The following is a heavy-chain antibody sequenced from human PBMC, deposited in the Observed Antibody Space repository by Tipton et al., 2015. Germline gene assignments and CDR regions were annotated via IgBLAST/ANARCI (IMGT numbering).Heavy chain of an antibody. J-gene: IGHJ4*02. V-gene: IGHV3-7*01. CDR2: IKPDGSDS. CDR3: ARSGGYGWDS. Sequence: SLRLSCAASGFTFHNYWMTWVRQAPGKGLEWVANIKPDGSDSYYLGSVKGRFTFSRDNAKNSLYLQMDSLRVEDTAVYYCARSGGYGWDSWGQGTLVTVSS. D-gene: IGHD5-12*01. CDR1: GFTFHNYW.